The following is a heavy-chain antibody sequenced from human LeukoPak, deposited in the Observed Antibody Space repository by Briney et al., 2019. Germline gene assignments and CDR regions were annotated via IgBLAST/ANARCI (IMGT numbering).Heavy chain of an antibody. CDR2: IYYSGST. CDR1: GGSISSSSYY. J-gene: IGHJ5*02. Sequence: SETLSLTCTVSGGSISSSSYYWGWIRQPPGKGLEWIGSIYYSGSTYYNPSLKSRVTISVDTSKNQFSLKLSSVTAADTAVYYCARVYCSGGSCYVGNWFDPWGQGTLVTVSS. CDR3: ARVYCSGGSCYVGNWFDP. V-gene: IGHV4-39*07. D-gene: IGHD2-15*01.